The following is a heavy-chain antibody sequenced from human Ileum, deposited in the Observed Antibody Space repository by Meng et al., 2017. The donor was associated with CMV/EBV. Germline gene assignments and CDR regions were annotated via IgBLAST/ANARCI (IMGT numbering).Heavy chain of an antibody. V-gene: IGHV4-59*01. J-gene: IGHJ1*01. Sequence: HVQLQSSGPGLVKPSESLSLPCTVSGDYMSSYSWSWIRQPPGKGLDWIGYMCYNGDTNYNPSLKSRVTISGDTSKNQFSLKLSSVTAADTAVYYCALRGSAAGTFQYWGQGTLVTVSS. CDR2: MCYNGDT. CDR1: GDYMSSYS. D-gene: IGHD6-13*01. CDR3: ALRGSAAGTFQY.